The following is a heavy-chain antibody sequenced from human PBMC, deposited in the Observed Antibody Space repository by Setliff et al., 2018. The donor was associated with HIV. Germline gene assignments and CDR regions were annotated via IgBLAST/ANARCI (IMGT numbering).Heavy chain of an antibody. CDR3: ARQGNLVVMTPIRGVRDYYYYGMDV. D-gene: IGHD2-21*02. Sequence: GGSLRLSCAGSGFTFNNYEMNWVRQTPGKGLEWVSYISSSGSHTYYADSVKGRFTVSRENAKSSLYLQMNSLRAEDTAIYYCARQGNLVVMTPIRGVRDYYYYGMDVWGQGTTVTVSS. CDR2: ISSSGSHT. CDR1: GFTFNNYE. J-gene: IGHJ6*02. V-gene: IGHV3-48*03.